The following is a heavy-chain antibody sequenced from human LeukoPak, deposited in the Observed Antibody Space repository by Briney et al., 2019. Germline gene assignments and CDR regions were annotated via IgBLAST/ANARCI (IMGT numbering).Heavy chain of an antibody. D-gene: IGHD1-26*01. Sequence: SETLSLTCSVSGGSVTSYYWSWIRQPPGKGLEWIGRIHYSGSNNYNPSLKSRVTMFVDKSKNQISLRLSSVTAADTAVYYCARHGTVSSGSYFDYWGQGTQVTLS. CDR2: IHYSGSN. CDR1: GGSVTSYY. J-gene: IGHJ4*02. CDR3: ARHGTVSSGSYFDY. V-gene: IGHV4-59*08.